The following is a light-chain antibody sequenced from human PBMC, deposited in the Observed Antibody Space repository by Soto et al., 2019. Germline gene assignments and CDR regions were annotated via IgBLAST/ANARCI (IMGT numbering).Light chain of an antibody. CDR2: NVS. V-gene: IGLV2-14*03. Sequence: QSALTQPASVSGSPGQSITISCTGTSSDVGGYNYVSWYQHHPGKAPKLLIYNVSDRPSGVSNRFSGSKSGITASLTISGLQAEDEADYYCNSYTTISTLVFGGGTKVTVL. CDR1: SSDVGGYNY. CDR3: NSYTTISTLV. J-gene: IGLJ3*02.